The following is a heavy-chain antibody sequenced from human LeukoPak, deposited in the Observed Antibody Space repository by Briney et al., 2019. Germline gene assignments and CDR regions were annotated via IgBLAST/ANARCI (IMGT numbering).Heavy chain of an antibody. V-gene: IGHV1-2*02. CDR3: ARGRGYCSSTSCQSFEPRQTDNLFGP. CDR1: GYTFTGYY. J-gene: IGHJ5*02. Sequence: ASVKVSCKASGYTFTGYYMHWVRQAPGQGLEWMGWINPNSGGTNYEQKFHGRVPTTRDTSISTAYMELSRLRSDDMAVYYCARGRGYCSSTSCQSFEPRQTDNLFGPGGQGTLVTVSS. D-gene: IGHD2-2*01. CDR2: INPNSGGT.